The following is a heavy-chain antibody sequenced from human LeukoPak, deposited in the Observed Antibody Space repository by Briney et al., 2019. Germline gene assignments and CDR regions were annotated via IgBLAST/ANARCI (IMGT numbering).Heavy chain of an antibody. D-gene: IGHD6-13*01. Sequence: GGSLRLSCAISGFTFDDYGRNWVRQAPGKGLEWVSGINGNGDYTHYADSVKGRFTISRDNAKNSLYLQMTSLRAEDTALYYCARSYSSRSFYYMDVWGKGTTVTVS. V-gene: IGHV3-20*04. CDR2: INGNGDYT. J-gene: IGHJ6*03. CDR3: ARSYSSRSFYYMDV. CDR1: GFTFDDYG.